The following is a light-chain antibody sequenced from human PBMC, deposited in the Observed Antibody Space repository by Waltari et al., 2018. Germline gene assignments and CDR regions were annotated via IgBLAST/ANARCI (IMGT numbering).Light chain of an antibody. CDR1: SSDVGSYNL. V-gene: IGLV2-23*02. CDR2: DVN. J-gene: IGLJ3*02. Sequence: QSALTQTATVSGSPGQSITISCTGTSSDVGSYNLVSWYQQHPGKAPTLIIYDVNKPPSGVSTRFSGSKSGNTASLTISGLQAADEADYYCCSYAGSAISVFGGGTRLTVL. CDR3: CSYAGSAISV.